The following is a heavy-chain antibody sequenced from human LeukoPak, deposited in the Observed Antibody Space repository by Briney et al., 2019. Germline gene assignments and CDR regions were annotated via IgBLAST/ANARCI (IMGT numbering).Heavy chain of an antibody. CDR1: GGSISTYY. Sequence: SETLSLTCTVSGGSISTYYWNWIRQPPGKGLEWIGYIYHSGSTNYNPSLQSRVTISVDTSKNQFSLNLNSVTAADTAVYYCARGLGIAVAGEAPWGQGTLVTVSS. CDR3: ARGLGIAVAGEAP. D-gene: IGHD6-19*01. CDR2: IYHSGST. J-gene: IGHJ4*02. V-gene: IGHV4-59*01.